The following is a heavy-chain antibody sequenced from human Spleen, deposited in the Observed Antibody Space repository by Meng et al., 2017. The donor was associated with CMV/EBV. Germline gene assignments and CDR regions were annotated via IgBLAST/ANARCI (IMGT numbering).Heavy chain of an antibody. V-gene: IGHV4-30-4*08. CDR1: GGSISSGDYY. CDR2: IYYSGST. D-gene: IGHD3-22*01. CDR3: ARESYYYDSSGYYYNWFDP. J-gene: IGHJ5*02. Sequence: LDDSGPGLANPSQTLSLTCTVSGGSISSGDYYWSWIRQPPGKGLEWIGYIYYSGSTYYNPSLKSRVTISVDTSKNQFSLKLSSVTAADTAVYYCARESYYYDSSGYYYNWFDPWGQGTLVTVSS.